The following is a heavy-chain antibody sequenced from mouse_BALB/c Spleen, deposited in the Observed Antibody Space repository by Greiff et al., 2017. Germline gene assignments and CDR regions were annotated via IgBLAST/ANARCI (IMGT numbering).Heavy chain of an antibody. J-gene: IGHJ2*01. CDR2: ISYSGST. Sequence: EVKLLESGPGLVKPSQSLSLTCTVTGYSITSDYAWNWIRQFPGNKLEWMGYISYSGSTSYNPSLKSRISITRDTSKNQFFLQLNSVTTEDTATYYCARSYYGNYVSFDYWGQGTTLTVSS. CDR3: ARSYYGNYVSFDY. CDR1: GYSITSDYA. V-gene: IGHV3-2*02. D-gene: IGHD2-10*01.